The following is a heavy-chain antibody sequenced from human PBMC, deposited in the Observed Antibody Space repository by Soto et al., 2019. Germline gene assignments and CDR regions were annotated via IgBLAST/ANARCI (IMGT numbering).Heavy chain of an antibody. CDR3: ARSIKWLGPLDYYYYGMDV. CDR2: IIPIFGTA. D-gene: IGHD6-19*01. J-gene: IGHJ6*02. V-gene: IGHV1-69*06. CDR1: GGTFSSYA. Sequence: RASVKVSCKASGGTFSSYAISWVRQAPGQGLEWMGGIIPIFGTANYAQKFQGRVTITADKSTSTAYMELSSLRSEDTAVYYCARSIKWLGPLDYYYYGMDVWGQGTTVTVSS.